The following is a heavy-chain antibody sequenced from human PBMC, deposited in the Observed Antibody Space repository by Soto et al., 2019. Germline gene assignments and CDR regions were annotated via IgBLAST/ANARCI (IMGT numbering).Heavy chain of an antibody. CDR1: GFTFSSYA. V-gene: IGHV3-23*01. D-gene: IGHD3-10*01. Sequence: GGSLRLSCAASGFTFSSYAMSWVRQAPGKGLEWVSAISGSGGSTYYADSVKGRFTISRDNSKNTLYLQMNSLRAEDTAVYYCAKWGRLLWFGELYYYYYMDVWGKGTTVTVSS. J-gene: IGHJ6*03. CDR3: AKWGRLLWFGELYYYYYMDV. CDR2: ISGSGGST.